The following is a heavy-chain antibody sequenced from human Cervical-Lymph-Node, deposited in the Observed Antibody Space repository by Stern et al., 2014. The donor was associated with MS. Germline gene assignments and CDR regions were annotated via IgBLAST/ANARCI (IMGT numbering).Heavy chain of an antibody. V-gene: IGHV4-59*01. CDR2: IHYSGGT. J-gene: IGHJ4*02. Sequence: QVQLQESGPGLVKPSETLSLTCTVSGGSISNDYWTLIRQPPGKGLEWIGYIHYSGGTKYNPSLKSRVTISVDKSKNQFSLKLYSATAADTAVYYCARGYWQYYYDSNGYYPDYWGQGTLVTVSS. CDR1: GGSISNDY. D-gene: IGHD3-22*01. CDR3: ARGYWQYYYDSNGYYPDY.